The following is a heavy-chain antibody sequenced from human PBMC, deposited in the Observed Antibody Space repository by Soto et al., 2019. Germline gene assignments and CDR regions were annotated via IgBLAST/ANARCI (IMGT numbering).Heavy chain of an antibody. CDR1: GFTFSSYA. CDR2: ISGSGGST. J-gene: IGHJ4*02. CDR3: AFEDDSSGYYSDY. V-gene: IGHV3-23*01. D-gene: IGHD3-22*01. Sequence: EVQLLESGGGLVQPGGSLRLSCAASGFTFSSYAMSWVRQAPGKGLEWVSAISGSGGSTYYADSVKGRFTIPRDNSTSTLYLQMNSLRAEDTAVYYCAFEDDSSGYYSDYWGQGALVTVSS.